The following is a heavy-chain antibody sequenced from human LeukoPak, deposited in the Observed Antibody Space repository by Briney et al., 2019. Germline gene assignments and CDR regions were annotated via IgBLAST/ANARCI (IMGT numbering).Heavy chain of an antibody. V-gene: IGHV3-23*01. CDR1: GFTFTNYA. D-gene: IGHD1-1*01. J-gene: IGHJ3*02. CDR2: ITGSGGST. CDR3: TKDLKERQAVPDAFDI. Sequence: GGSLRLSCTTSGFTFTNYAMTWVRQAPGKGLEWVSAITGSGGSTYYADSVKGRFTFSRDNSKSTLYLQMNSLRVEDTAIYYCTKDLKERQAVPDAFDIWGQGTMVTVSS.